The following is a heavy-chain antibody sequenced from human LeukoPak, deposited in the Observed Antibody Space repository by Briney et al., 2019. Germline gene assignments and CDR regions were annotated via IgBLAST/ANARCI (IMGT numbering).Heavy chain of an antibody. Sequence: SSETLSLTCTFSGGSFSGYYWSWIRQPAGKGLEWIGRIYTSGSTNYNPSLKSQVTMSVDTSKNQFSLKLSSVTAADTAVYYCASLPSAYCGGDCYLLNTNWGQGTLVTVSS. CDR3: ASLPSAYCGGDCYLLNTN. CDR2: IYTSGST. J-gene: IGHJ4*02. V-gene: IGHV4-4*07. CDR1: GGSFSGYY. D-gene: IGHD2-21*02.